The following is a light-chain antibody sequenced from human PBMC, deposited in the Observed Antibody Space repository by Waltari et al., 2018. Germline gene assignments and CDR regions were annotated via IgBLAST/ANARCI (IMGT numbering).Light chain of an antibody. CDR1: TGPVTSGHY. CDR2: DTS. Sequence: QAVVTQEPSLTVSPGGTVTLTCGSSTGPVTSGHYAFWFQQKAGQAPRALIYDTSNRSSWTPARFSGSLLWGKAALTLSGAQPEDEAEYHCLLSYSLARLWVFGGGTRLTVL. V-gene: IGLV7-46*01. J-gene: IGLJ3*02. CDR3: LLSYSLARLWV.